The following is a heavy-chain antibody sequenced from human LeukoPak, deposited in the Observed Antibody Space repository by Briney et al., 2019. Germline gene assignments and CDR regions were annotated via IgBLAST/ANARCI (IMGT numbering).Heavy chain of an antibody. J-gene: IGHJ3*01. CDR3: GRDSSDAFDF. V-gene: IGHV1-2*06. Sequence: GASVKVSCKASGYTFTGYYMHWVRQAPGQGLEWMGRINPNSDGTNYAQKFQGTVTITRDTSISTAYMELSRLRSDDTAVYYWGRDSSDAFDFWGKGTRATVFS. CDR2: INPNSDGT. D-gene: IGHD6-6*01. CDR1: GYTFTGYY.